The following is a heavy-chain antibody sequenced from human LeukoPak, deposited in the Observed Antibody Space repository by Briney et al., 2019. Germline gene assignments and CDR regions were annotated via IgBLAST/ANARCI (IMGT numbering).Heavy chain of an antibody. Sequence: GGSLRLSCEASGFTVSSNDMSWVRQAPGKGLEWVSVIYSGGRTFYADSVKGRFTISRDNSKNTLYLQMNSLRAENTAVYYCAIYDSSGYYNYWGQGTLVTVSS. CDR1: GFTVSSND. J-gene: IGHJ4*02. CDR2: IYSGGRT. V-gene: IGHV3-53*01. CDR3: AIYDSSGYYNY. D-gene: IGHD3-22*01.